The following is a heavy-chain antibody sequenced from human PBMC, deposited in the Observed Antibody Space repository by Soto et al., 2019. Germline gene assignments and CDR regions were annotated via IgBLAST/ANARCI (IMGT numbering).Heavy chain of an antibody. D-gene: IGHD1-1*01. Sequence: SVKVSCKAAGGTFSSYAISWVRQAPGQGLEWMGGIIPIFGTANYAQKFQGRVTITADESTSTAYMELSSLRSEDTAVYYCARERWNHRQGYFDYWGQGTLVTVSS. CDR3: ARERWNHRQGYFDY. CDR2: IIPIFGTA. V-gene: IGHV1-69*13. CDR1: GGTFSSYA. J-gene: IGHJ4*02.